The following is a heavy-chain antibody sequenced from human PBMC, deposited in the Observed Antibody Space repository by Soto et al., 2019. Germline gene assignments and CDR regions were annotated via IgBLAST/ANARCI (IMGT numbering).Heavy chain of an antibody. V-gene: IGHV4-4*02. CDR2: IYHSGNT. J-gene: IGHJ4*02. CDR1: GGSVSSTNW. Sequence: PSETLSLTCAVSGGSVSSTNWWIWVRQPPGKGLEWIGIIYHSGNTYYNPSLKSRVNMSVDKSMNHFSLKVTSVTAADTAVYYCATAVPPLEYWGQGTLVTSPQ. CDR3: ATAVPPLEY.